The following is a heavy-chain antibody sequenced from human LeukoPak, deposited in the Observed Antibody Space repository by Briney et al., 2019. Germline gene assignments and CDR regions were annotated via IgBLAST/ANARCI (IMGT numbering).Heavy chain of an antibody. CDR3: ARDRGSSALYFDY. D-gene: IGHD3-10*01. Sequence: GGSLRLSCAASGFTFSSYWMSWVRQAPGKGLEWVANIKQDGSEKYYVDSVKGRFTISRDNAKNSLYLQMNSLRAEDTAVYYCARDRGSSALYFDYWGQGTLVTASS. CDR2: IKQDGSEK. J-gene: IGHJ4*02. CDR1: GFTFSSYW. V-gene: IGHV3-7*03.